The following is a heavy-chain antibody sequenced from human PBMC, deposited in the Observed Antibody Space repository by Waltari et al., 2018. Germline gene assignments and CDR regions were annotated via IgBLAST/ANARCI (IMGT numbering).Heavy chain of an antibody. D-gene: IGHD3-16*01. CDR2: SNREGSST. CDR3: ARNSKDWRSDGGLDY. CDR1: GYPISGHW. Sequence: EVQLVESGGGLVQPGGSLRLSCAAPGYPISGHWTHWVRQAPGKGLVLVSRSNREGSSTSYADFVKGRFTISRDNAKNTLYLQMNSLRAEDTAVYYCARNSKDWRSDGGLDYWGQGTLVTVSS. J-gene: IGHJ4*02. V-gene: IGHV3-74*01.